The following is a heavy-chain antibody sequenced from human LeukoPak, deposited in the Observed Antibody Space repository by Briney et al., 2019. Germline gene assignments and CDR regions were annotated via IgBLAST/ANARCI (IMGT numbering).Heavy chain of an antibody. D-gene: IGHD2-15*01. CDR2: IYYSGST. J-gene: IGHJ6*03. CDR1: GASISNSTYY. CDR3: ARVGCSGGSCYRLRYYMDV. V-gene: IGHV4-39*07. Sequence: SETLSLTCNVSGASISNSTYYWGWLRQPPGKGLEWIGSIYYSGSTYCKPSLKSRLTISVDTSKNQFSLNLSSVTAADTAVYYCARVGCSGGSCYRLRYYMDVWGKGTTVTVSS.